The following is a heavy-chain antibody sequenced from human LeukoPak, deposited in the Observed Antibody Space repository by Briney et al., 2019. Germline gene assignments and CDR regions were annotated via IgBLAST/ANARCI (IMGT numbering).Heavy chain of an antibody. J-gene: IGHJ4*02. CDR3: ERELRDAANDY. Sequence: ASVTVSCKASGYTFTSYGISWVRQAPGQGLEWMGWISVYNGNTNYAQKLQGGVTMTTDTSTNTAYMELRSLRSDDTAVYSCERELRDAANDYCGQGTLVTVSS. D-gene: IGHD5-18*01. CDR1: GYTFTSYG. CDR2: ISVYNGNT. V-gene: IGHV1-18*01.